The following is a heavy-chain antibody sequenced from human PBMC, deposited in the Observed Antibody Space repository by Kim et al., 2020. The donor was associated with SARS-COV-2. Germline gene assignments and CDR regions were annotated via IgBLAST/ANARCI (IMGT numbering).Heavy chain of an antibody. CDR2: IIPILGIA. CDR1: GGTFSSYA. CDR3: AFYSSSWYLLGAYQIANYYYGMDV. Sequence: SVKVSCKASGGTFSSYAISWVRQAPGQGLEWMGRIIPILGIANYAQKFQGRVTITADKSTTTAYMELSSLRSEDTAVYYCAFYSSSWYLLGAYQIANYYYGMDVWGQGTTVTVSS. V-gene: IGHV1-69*04. D-gene: IGHD6-13*01. J-gene: IGHJ6*02.